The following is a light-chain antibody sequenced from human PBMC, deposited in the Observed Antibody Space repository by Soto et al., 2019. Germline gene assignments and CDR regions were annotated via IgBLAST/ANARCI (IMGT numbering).Light chain of an antibody. V-gene: IGLV1-44*01. Sequence: QLVLTQPPSASGTPGQRVTISCSGSSSNIGSNTVKWYQQLPGTAPKLLIYSNNQRPSGVPDRFSGSKSGTSASLAISGLQSEDEADYYCAAWDDSLNGWVFGGGTKVTVL. CDR3: AAWDDSLNGWV. J-gene: IGLJ3*02. CDR2: SNN. CDR1: SSNIGSNT.